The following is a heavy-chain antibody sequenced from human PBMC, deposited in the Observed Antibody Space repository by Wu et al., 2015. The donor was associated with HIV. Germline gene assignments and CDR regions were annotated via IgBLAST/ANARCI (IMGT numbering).Heavy chain of an antibody. V-gene: IGHV1-18*01. J-gene: IGHJ4*02. D-gene: IGHD5-12*01. CDR1: GYSFVRYS. CDR2: IGVSNGNT. Sequence: QVQLVQSGVEVKKSGASVKVSCKASGYSFVRYSLNWVRQAPGQGLEWMGWIGVSNGNTIYAQKFQGRVIMTTDKPTSTVYMELKSLTSDDTAIYYCVRKNGYSGYYPFDLWGQGTLVTVSS. CDR3: VRKNGYSGYYPFDL.